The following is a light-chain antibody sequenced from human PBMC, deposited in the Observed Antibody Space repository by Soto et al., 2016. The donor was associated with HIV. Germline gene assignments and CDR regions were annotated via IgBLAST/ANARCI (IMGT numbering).Light chain of an antibody. CDR3: QQYNNYPYT. J-gene: IGKJ2*01. CDR2: KAS. Sequence: DIQMTQSPSTLSASVGDRVTITCRASQSISNWLAWYQQKPGKAPNLLIYKASSLESGVPSRFSGSGSETEFTLTISSLQPDDLATYYCQQYNNYPYTFGQGTKLEIK. V-gene: IGKV1-5*03. CDR1: QSISNW.